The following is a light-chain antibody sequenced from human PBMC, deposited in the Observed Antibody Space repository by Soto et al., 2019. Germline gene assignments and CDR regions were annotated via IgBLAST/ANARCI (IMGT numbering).Light chain of an antibody. CDR3: QQYATSPPLT. V-gene: IGKV3-20*01. CDR1: QSVSSDY. CDR2: GAS. Sequence: EIVLTQSPGTLSLSPGDRATLSCRASQSVSSDYLAWYQQKPGQAPRLLLYGASSRAIGIPDRFSGSGSGTDFTLTISRLEPEDFAVYYCQQYATSPPLTFGGGTKV. J-gene: IGKJ4*01.